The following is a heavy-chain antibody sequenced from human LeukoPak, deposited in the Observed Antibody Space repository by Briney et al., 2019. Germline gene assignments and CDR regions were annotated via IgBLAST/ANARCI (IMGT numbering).Heavy chain of an antibody. D-gene: IGHD2-21*02. CDR3: AKGSGHIVVVTAYLYFDL. CDR2: ISWNSGSI. J-gene: IGHJ2*01. CDR1: GFTFDDYA. Sequence: GGSLRLSCTASGFTFDDYAMHWVRQAPGKGLEWVSGISWNSGSIGYADSVKGRFTISRDNAKNSLYLQMNSLRAEDTALYYCAKGSGHIVVVTAYLYFDLWGRGTLVTVSS. V-gene: IGHV3-9*01.